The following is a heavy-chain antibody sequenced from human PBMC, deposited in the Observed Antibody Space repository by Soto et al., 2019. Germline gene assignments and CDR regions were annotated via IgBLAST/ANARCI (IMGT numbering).Heavy chain of an antibody. CDR3: AREQYCTNGVCYNWFDP. V-gene: IGHV4-39*02. D-gene: IGHD2-8*01. Sequence: SETLSLTCTVSCGSISSSSYYWGWIRQPPGKGLEWIGSIYYSGSTYYNPSLKSRVTVSVDTSKNQFSLKLSSVTAADTAVYYCAREQYCTNGVCYNWFDPWGQGTLVTVSS. CDR1: CGSISSSSYY. J-gene: IGHJ5*02. CDR2: IYYSGST.